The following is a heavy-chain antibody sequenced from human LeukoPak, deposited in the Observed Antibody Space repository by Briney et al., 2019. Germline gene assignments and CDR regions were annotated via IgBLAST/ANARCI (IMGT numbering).Heavy chain of an antibody. Sequence: SGRSLRLSCAASGFTFSSYGMHWVRQAPGKGLEWVAVISNDGSNKYYADSVKGRFTISRDNSKNTLYLQMNSLRGEDTAVYYCVKGSSSMQQRGYFDYWGQGTLVTVSS. J-gene: IGHJ4*02. CDR2: ISNDGSNK. D-gene: IGHD6-13*01. CDR1: GFTFSSYG. V-gene: IGHV3-30*18. CDR3: VKGSSSMQQRGYFDY.